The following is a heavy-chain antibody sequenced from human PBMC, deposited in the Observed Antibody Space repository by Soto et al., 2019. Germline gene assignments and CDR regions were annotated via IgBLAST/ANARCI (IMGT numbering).Heavy chain of an antibody. J-gene: IGHJ4*02. D-gene: IGHD5-12*01. CDR1: GGSINTFY. V-gene: IGHV4-4*07. Sequence: SETLSLTCTVSGGSINTFYWYWVRQPAGKGLEWIGRIFSSGSTSFNPSLESRVAMSVDTSKNHFSLNLSSVTAADMAVYYCAREGSYSAYNFAHGIQLWSFDFWGQGALVTVSS. CDR3: AREGSYSAYNFAHGIQLWSFDF. CDR2: IFSSGST.